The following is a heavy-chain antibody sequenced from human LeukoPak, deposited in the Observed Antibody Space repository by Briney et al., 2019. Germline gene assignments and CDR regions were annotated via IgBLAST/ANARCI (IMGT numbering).Heavy chain of an antibody. CDR2: FDPEDGET. CDR3: AKSASFGELLYPDY. Sequence: ASVKVSCKVSGYTLTELSMHWVRQAPGKGLEWMGGFDPEDGETINAQKFQGRVTMTEDTSTDTAYMELSSLRSEDTAVYYCAKSASFGELLYPDYWGQGTLVTVSS. V-gene: IGHV1-24*01. CDR1: GYTLTELS. J-gene: IGHJ4*02. D-gene: IGHD3-10*01.